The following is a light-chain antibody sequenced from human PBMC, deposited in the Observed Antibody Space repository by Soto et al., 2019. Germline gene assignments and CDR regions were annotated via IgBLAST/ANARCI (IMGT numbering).Light chain of an antibody. CDR2: EVT. CDR1: SSDVGGYNF. Sequence: QSALTQPASVSGSPGQSITISCTGTSSDVGGYNFVSWYQQHPGKAPKLMIYEVTNRPSGVSNRFSGSKSGNTASLPISGGLADEEATYYCSSYSGSSPRVYVFGTVTKLTVL. CDR3: SSYSGSSPRVYV. J-gene: IGLJ1*01. V-gene: IGLV2-14*01.